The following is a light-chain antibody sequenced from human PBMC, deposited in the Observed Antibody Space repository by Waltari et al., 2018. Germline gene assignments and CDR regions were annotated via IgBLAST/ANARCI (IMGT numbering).Light chain of an antibody. CDR2: EVN. V-gene: IGLV2-14*01. J-gene: IGLJ2*01. CDR1: SNDVGAYNY. CDR3: SSYTTTNTVV. Sequence: QSALTQPASVSGSPGQSLTISCPGSSNDVGAYNYVSWYQQHPGKAPKLIIYEVNNRPSGISNRFSGSHSGNTASLTISGLQADDEAYYHCSSYTTTNTVVFGGGTTLTVL.